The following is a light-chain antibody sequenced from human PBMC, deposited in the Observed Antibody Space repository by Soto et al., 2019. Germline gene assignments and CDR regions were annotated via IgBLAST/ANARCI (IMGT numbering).Light chain of an antibody. J-gene: IGKJ5*01. CDR2: GAS. CDR3: QQYNNWPAIT. CDR1: QSVSTK. Sequence: ESVMTQSTATLSVSPGERVTLSCRASQSVSTKLAWYQHKPGQAPRLLIYGASTRAAGIPARFSGSGSGTEFTLSISSLQSEDFAVYYCQQYNNWPAITFGQGTRLEIK. V-gene: IGKV3D-15*01.